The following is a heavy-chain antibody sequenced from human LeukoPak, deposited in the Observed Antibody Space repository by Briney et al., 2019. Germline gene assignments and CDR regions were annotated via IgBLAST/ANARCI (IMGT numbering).Heavy chain of an antibody. CDR3: ARDRAAAGIHFDP. V-gene: IGHV3-74*01. J-gene: IGHJ5*02. CDR2: INIDGSST. D-gene: IGHD6-13*01. Sequence: GGSLRLSCAASGFTFSSYWVYWVRQAPGKGLVWVSRINIDGSSTSYADSVKGRFTISRDNAKNTLYLQMNSLRAEDTAVYYCARDRAAAGIHFDPWGQGTLVTVSS. CDR1: GFTFSSYW.